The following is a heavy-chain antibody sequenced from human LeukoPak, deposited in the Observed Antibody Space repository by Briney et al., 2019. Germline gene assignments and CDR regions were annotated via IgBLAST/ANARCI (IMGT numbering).Heavy chain of an antibody. D-gene: IGHD2-15*01. V-gene: IGHV3-7*03. J-gene: IGHJ6*02. CDR3: ARGGGFDV. CDR1: GCTFSSYW. CDR2: INHNGNVN. Sequence: QAGGSLRLSCAASGCTFSSYWMNWARQAPGKGLEWVASINHNGNVNYYVDSVKGRFTISRDNAKNSLYLQMSNLRAEDTAVYFCARGGGFDVWGQGATVTVSS.